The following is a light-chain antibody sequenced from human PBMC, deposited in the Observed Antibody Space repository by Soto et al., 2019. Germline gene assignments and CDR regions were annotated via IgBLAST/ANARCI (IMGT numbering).Light chain of an antibody. Sequence: EIVMTQSPATLSVSPGERATLSCRASQSVSSNLAWYQQKPGQAPRLLIYGASTRATGIPARFSGSESGTEFTLTLSSLQSEDFAVYYCQQYNNWPPLLTFGGGTQVEIK. CDR3: QQYNNWPPLLT. J-gene: IGKJ4*01. V-gene: IGKV3-15*01. CDR1: QSVSSN. CDR2: GAS.